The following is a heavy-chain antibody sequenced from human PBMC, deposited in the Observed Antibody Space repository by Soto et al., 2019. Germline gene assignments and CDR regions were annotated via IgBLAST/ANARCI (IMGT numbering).Heavy chain of an antibody. J-gene: IGHJ4*02. CDR3: ARDVRDWYDSSSFVY. CDR1: GFTFSKYA. D-gene: IGHD3-22*01. V-gene: IGHV3-30-3*01. Sequence: QVQLVESGGGVVQPGTSLRLSCVASGFTFSKYAIHWVRQAPGKGLQWVAFISYDGSNKYYADSVKGRFTISRDNSKSTVYVEMNSLRADDTATYYCARDVRDWYDSSSFVYWGQGTLVTVSS. CDR2: ISYDGSNK.